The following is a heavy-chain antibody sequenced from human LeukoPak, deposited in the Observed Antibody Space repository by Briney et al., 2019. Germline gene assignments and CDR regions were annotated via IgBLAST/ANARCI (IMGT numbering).Heavy chain of an antibody. CDR1: GFIFRNYT. Sequence: GGSLRLSCAASGFIFRNYTMNWVRQAPGKGLEFVSSISSSSGYIYYADSVRGRFTISRDNAENSLYLQMNSQRAEDTAVYYCARETYYYDGSRYRLTDWFDSWGQGTLVTVSS. V-gene: IGHV3-21*01. J-gene: IGHJ5*01. CDR3: ARETYYYDGSRYRLTDWFDS. D-gene: IGHD3-22*01. CDR2: ISSSSGYI.